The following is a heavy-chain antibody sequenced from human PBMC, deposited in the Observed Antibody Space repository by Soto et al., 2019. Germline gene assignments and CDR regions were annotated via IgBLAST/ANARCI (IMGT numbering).Heavy chain of an antibody. Sequence: SGPTLVNPTQTLTLTCTFSGFSLSSIGVAVGWIRQPPGKALEWLALLYWNDDRRYSPPLKSRLTITKDNSKNQVAHTKTNRGRADTATYYCASRTSAPSCYYFDSWGQGTLVTVSS. V-gene: IGHV2-5*01. J-gene: IGHJ4*01. D-gene: IGHD1-26*01. CDR3: ASRTSAPSCYYFDS. CDR1: GFSLSSIGVA. CDR2: LYWNDDR.